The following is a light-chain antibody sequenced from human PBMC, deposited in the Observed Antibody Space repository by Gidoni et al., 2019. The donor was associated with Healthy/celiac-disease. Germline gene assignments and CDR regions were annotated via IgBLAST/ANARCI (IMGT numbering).Light chain of an antibody. V-gene: IGKV1-33*01. J-gene: IGKJ5*01. CDR3: KQYDNLPIT. CDR1: QDINNY. CDR2: DES. Sequence: DILLTQSPSSLSASVGDRVTITCQASQDINNYLNWYQQKPGKSPKLLIYDESNLETGVPSSFSGSGSGTDFTFTISRLQAEDVGTYYCKQYDNLPITFGQGTRLEIK.